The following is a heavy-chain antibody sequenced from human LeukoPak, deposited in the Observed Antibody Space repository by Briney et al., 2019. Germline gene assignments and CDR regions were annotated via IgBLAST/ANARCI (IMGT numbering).Heavy chain of an antibody. Sequence: GGSLRLSCAASGFTFSSYWMSWVRQAPEKGLEWVANIKQDGSEKYYVDSVKGRFTISRDNAKNSLYLQMNSLRAEDTAVYYCARGHSSSWYMVFDYWGQGTLVTVSS. CDR3: ARGHSSSWYMVFDY. CDR2: IKQDGSEK. V-gene: IGHV3-7*01. J-gene: IGHJ4*02. CDR1: GFTFSSYW. D-gene: IGHD6-13*01.